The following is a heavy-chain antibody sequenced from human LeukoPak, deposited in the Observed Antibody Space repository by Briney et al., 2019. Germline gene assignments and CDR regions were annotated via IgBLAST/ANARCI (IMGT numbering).Heavy chain of an antibody. D-gene: IGHD3-22*01. J-gene: IGHJ4*02. Sequence: PGGSLRLSCAASGFTVRSNYMSWVRQAPGKGLEWVSVIYSGGRAYYADSVKGRFTIPRDNSKNTLYLQMNSLRAEDTAVYYCARALYYYDSSGYIDYWGQGTLVTVSS. CDR3: ARALYYYDSSGYIDY. CDR2: IYSGGRA. V-gene: IGHV3-53*01. CDR1: GFTVRSNY.